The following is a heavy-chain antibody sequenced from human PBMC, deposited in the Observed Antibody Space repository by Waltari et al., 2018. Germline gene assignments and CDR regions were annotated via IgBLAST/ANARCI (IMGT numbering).Heavy chain of an antibody. Sequence: QVQLVQSGAEVKKPGSSVKVSCKASGGTFSSSTVTWVRQAPGQGLDWMGRILPILGLPYYAQRFPGRVTISADESTSTVYMELRSLTFEDSAVYYCATSQSGTYYDAIVVWGQGTKVT. CDR2: ILPILGLP. D-gene: IGHD1-26*01. CDR3: ATSQSGTYYDAIVV. J-gene: IGHJ3*01. V-gene: IGHV1-69*02. CDR1: GGTFSSST.